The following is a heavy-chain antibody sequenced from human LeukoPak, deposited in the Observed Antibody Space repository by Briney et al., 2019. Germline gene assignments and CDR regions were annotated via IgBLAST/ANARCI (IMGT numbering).Heavy chain of an antibody. J-gene: IGHJ4*02. CDR3: ARDRPIAAAGTTLDY. CDR1: GFTLSSYS. CDR2: ISSSSSYI. D-gene: IGHD6-13*01. V-gene: IGHV3-21*01. Sequence: KPGGSLRLSCAASGFTLSSYSMNWVRQAPGKGLEWVSSISSSSSYIYYADSVKGRFTISRDNAKNSLYLQMNSLRAEDTAVYYCARDRPIAAAGTTLDYWGQGTLVTVSS.